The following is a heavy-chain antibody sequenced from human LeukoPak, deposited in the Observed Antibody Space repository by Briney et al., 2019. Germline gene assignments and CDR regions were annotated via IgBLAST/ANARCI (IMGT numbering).Heavy chain of an antibody. D-gene: IGHD3-3*01. J-gene: IGHJ3*02. CDR3: ARWTYYDFWSGPPDAFDI. Sequence: SETLSLTCTVSGGSISSYYWSWIRQPPGKGLEWIGYIYYSGSTNYNPSLKSRVTISVDTSKNQFSLKLSSVTAADTAVYYCARWTYYDFWSGPPDAFDIWGQGTMVTVSS. CDR2: IYYSGST. V-gene: IGHV4-59*01. CDR1: GGSISSYY.